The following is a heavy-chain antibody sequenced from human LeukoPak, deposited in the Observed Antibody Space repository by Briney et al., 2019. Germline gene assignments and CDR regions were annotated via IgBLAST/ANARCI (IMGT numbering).Heavy chain of an antibody. D-gene: IGHD2-2*01. V-gene: IGHV3-23*01. CDR3: AKGGYCSSTSCYFGPNYGMDV. CDR1: EFTFSSYA. J-gene: IGHJ6*04. Sequence: PGGSLRLSCAASEFTFSSYAMSWVRQAPGPWLEWVSAISGSGGSTYYADSVKGRFTISRDNSKNTLYLQMNSLRAEDTAVYYCAKGGYCSSTSCYFGPNYGMDVWGKGTTVTVSS. CDR2: ISGSGGST.